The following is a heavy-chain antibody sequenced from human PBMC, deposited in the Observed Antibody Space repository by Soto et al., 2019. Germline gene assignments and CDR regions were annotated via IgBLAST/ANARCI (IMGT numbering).Heavy chain of an antibody. Sequence: GGSLRLSCAASGFTFSSYSMNWVRQAPGRGLEWVSSITGSSSDAWYADSVKGRFTISRDNAKNSLYLQMDSLRAEDTAVYYCAKDPTRDFWSGYSGSGWFDPWGQGTLVTVSS. V-gene: IGHV3-21*01. D-gene: IGHD3-3*01. CDR3: AKDPTRDFWSGYSGSGWFDP. CDR1: GFTFSSYS. CDR2: ITGSSSDA. J-gene: IGHJ5*02.